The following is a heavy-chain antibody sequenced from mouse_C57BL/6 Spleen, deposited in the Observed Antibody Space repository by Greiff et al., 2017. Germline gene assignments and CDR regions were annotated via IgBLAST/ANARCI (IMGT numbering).Heavy chain of an antibody. Sequence: DVMLVEPEGGLVQPGSSMKLSCTASGFTFSDYYMAWVRQVPEKGLEWVANINYDGSSTYYLDSLKSRFIISRDNAKNILYLQMSSLKSEDTATYYCARVFSTVNWDFDVWGTGTTVSGSS. D-gene: IGHD1-1*01. CDR2: INYDGSST. CDR3: ARVFSTVNWDFDV. CDR1: GFTFSDYY. V-gene: IGHV5-16*01. J-gene: IGHJ1*03.